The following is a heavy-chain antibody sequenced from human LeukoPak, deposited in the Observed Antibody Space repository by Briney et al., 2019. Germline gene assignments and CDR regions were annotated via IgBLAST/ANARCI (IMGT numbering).Heavy chain of an antibody. CDR2: IIPIFGTA. J-gene: IGHJ4*02. CDR3: ARDQYSSGWYDY. D-gene: IGHD6-19*01. Sequence: ASVKVSCKASGGTFSSYAISWVRQAPGQGLEWMGGIIPIFGTANYAQKFQSRVTITADESTSTAYMELSSLRSEDTAVYYCARDQYSSGWYDYWGQGTLVTVSS. CDR1: GGTFSSYA. V-gene: IGHV1-69*13.